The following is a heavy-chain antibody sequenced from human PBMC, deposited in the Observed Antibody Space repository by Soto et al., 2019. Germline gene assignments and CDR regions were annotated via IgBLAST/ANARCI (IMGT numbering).Heavy chain of an antibody. CDR2: IMPIFGTA. CDR1: GGTFSSYA. V-gene: IGHV1-69*13. J-gene: IGHJ3*02. CDR3: ARERDIVATIKASDAFDI. Sequence: SVKVSCKASGGTFSSYAISWVRQAPGQGLEWMGGIMPIFGTANYAQKIQGRVTITADESTSTASMKLSSLRSKDTAVYYCARERDIVATIKASDAFDIWGQGTMVTVSS. D-gene: IGHD5-12*01.